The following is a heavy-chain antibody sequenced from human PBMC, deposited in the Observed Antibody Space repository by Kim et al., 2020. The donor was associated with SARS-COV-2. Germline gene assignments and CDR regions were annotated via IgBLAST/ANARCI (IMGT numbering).Heavy chain of an antibody. CDR3: ARGRGTHYDFLSGYHGYFFDS. D-gene: IGHD3-3*01. CDR2: VKQDESEK. CDR1: GFTLSSYW. Sequence: GGSLRLSCEAAGFTLSSYWMSWVRQTPGMGLEWVANVKQDESEKYYVDSVKGRFSISRDNAKNSLYLQMNSLRAEDTGLYFCARGRGTHYDFLSGYHGYFFDSWGQGALVTVSS. V-gene: IGHV3-7*01. J-gene: IGHJ5*01.